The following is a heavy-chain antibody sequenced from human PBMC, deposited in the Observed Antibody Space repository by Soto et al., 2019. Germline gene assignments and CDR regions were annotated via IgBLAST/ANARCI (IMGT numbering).Heavy chain of an antibody. CDR3: ASSVDTAMGRDY. CDR1: GGSVSSGSYY. CDR2: IYYSGST. V-gene: IGHV4-61*01. D-gene: IGHD5-18*01. J-gene: IGHJ4*02. Sequence: QVQLQESGPGLVKPSETLSLTCTVSGGSVSSGSYYWSWIRQPPGKGLEWIGNIYYSGSTNYNPSLTSRATISVDTSKNQFSLKLSSVTAADTAVYYCASSVDTAMGRDYWGQGTLVTVSS.